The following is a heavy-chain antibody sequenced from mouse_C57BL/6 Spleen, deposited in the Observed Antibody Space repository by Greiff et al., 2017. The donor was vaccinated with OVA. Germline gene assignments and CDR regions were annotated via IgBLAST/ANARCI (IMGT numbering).Heavy chain of an antibody. J-gene: IGHJ3*01. CDR3: ARGGTYYDYPWFAY. Sequence: DVQLQESGPGMVKPSQSLSLTCTVTGYSITSGYDWHWIRHFPGNKLEWMGYISYSGSTNYNPSLKSRISITHDTSKNPFFLKLNSVTTEDTATYYCARGGTYYDYPWFAYWGQGTLVTVSA. D-gene: IGHD2-4*01. CDR1: GYSITSGYD. V-gene: IGHV3-1*01. CDR2: ISYSGST.